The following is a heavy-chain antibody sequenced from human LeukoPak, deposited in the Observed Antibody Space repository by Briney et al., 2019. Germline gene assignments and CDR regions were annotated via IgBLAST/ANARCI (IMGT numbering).Heavy chain of an antibody. V-gene: IGHV3-23*01. Sequence: PGGPLRLSCAASGFTFSSYAMSWVRQAPGKGLEWVSAISGSGGSTYYTDSVKGRFTISRDNSKNTLYLQMNSLRAEDTAVYYCAKWFFPGITMVRGVPGGYDYWGQGTLVTVSS. D-gene: IGHD3-10*01. CDR2: ISGSGGST. CDR3: AKWFFPGITMVRGVPGGYDY. J-gene: IGHJ4*02. CDR1: GFTFSSYA.